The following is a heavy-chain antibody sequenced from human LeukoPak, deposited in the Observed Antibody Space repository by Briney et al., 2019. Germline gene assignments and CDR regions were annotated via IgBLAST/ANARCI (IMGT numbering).Heavy chain of an antibody. V-gene: IGHV4-31*03. J-gene: IGHJ3*02. D-gene: IGHD5-24*01. CDR1: GGSVRSGGYY. CDR2: LDYSGST. CDR3: ATQRDGYYNDAFDM. Sequence: SQTLSLTCTVSGGSVRSGGYYWNWIRKHPGKGLEWIGYLDYSGSTNYNPSLKSRISISTDTSKNQISLKLTSPTAADTAEYYCATQRDGYYNDAFDMWGQGTLVIVSS.